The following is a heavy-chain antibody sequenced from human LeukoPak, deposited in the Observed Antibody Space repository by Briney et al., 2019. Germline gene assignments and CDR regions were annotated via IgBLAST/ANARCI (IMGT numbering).Heavy chain of an antibody. CDR3: ARPRGSYTSNFDY. J-gene: IGHJ4*02. D-gene: IGHD3-10*01. Sequence: GASVKVSCKASGGTFSSYAISWVRQAPGQGLEWMGRIIPISGTANYAQKFQGRVTITTDESTSTAYMELSSLRSEDTAVYYCARPRGSYTSNFDYWGQGTLVTVSS. V-gene: IGHV1-69*05. CDR2: IIPISGTA. CDR1: GGTFSSYA.